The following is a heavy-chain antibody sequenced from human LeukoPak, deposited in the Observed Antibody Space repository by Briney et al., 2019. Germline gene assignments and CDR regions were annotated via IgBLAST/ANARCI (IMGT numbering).Heavy chain of an antibody. CDR2: SSSSGSTI. Sequence: GGSLRLSCAASGFTLSDYYMSWIRQAPGKGLEWVSYSSSSGSTIYYADSMKGRFAISRDNAKNSLYLQMNSLRAEDTAVYYCARRRDFIDYWGQGTLVTVSS. V-gene: IGHV3-11*01. D-gene: IGHD3/OR15-3a*01. CDR1: GFTLSDYY. J-gene: IGHJ4*02. CDR3: ARRRDFIDY.